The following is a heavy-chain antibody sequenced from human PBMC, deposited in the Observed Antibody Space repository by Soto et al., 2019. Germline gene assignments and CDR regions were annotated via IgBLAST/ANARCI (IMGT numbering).Heavy chain of an antibody. V-gene: IGHV3-21*01. Sequence: PGGSLRLSCAATGFTFGSYIMNWVRQAPGKGLEWVSSISSSSASIHYANSVKGRFTISRDNAENSLYLQMNSLRVEDTALYYCARALSGSFYWGQGTLVTVSS. CDR3: ARALSGSFY. CDR1: GFTFGSYI. J-gene: IGHJ4*02. CDR2: ISSSSASI. D-gene: IGHD3-10*01.